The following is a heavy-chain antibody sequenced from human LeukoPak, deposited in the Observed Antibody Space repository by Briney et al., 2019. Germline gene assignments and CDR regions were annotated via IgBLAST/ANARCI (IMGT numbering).Heavy chain of an antibody. CDR1: GFTFSSYS. CDR2: IISTSSTM. D-gene: IGHD6-19*01. J-gene: IGHJ4*02. V-gene: IGHV3-48*02. Sequence: GGSLRLSCAVSGFTFSSYSMNWVRQAPGKGLEWVSYIISTSSTMYYADSVKGRFSISRDNAKNSLYLQMSSVRDEDTAVYYCARDRDSSGRTFDYWGQGTLVTVS. CDR3: ARDRDSSGRTFDY.